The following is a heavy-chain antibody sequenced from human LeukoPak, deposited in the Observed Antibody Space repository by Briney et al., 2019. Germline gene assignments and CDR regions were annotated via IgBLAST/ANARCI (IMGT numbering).Heavy chain of an antibody. CDR2: TYYRSKWYN. Sequence: SQTLSLTCAISGDSVSSNSAAWNWIRQSPSRGLEWLGRTYYRSKWYNDYAVSVKSRITINPDTSKNQFSLQLNSVTPEDTAVYYCARDRTYSSSWYGLGMDVWGQGTTVTVSS. J-gene: IGHJ6*02. CDR1: GDSVSSNSAA. D-gene: IGHD6-13*01. V-gene: IGHV6-1*01. CDR3: ARDRTYSSSWYGLGMDV.